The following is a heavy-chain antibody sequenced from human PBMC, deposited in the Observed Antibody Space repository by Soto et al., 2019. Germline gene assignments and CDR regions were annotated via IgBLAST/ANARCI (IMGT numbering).Heavy chain of an antibody. CDR1: GGTFSSYA. Sequence: SVKVSCKASGGTFSSYAISWVRQDPGQGLEWMGGIIPIFGTANYAQKFQGRVTITADKSTSTAYMELSSWSSQEKAVYSCASRPRWYDSSGYTGSDDACHSSGPGT. D-gene: IGHD3-22*01. CDR2: IIPIFGTA. J-gene: IGHJ3*02. CDR3: ASRPRWYDSSGYTGSDDACHS. V-gene: IGHV1-69*06.